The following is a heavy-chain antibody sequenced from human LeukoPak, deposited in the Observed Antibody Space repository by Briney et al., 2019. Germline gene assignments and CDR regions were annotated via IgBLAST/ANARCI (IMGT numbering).Heavy chain of an antibody. D-gene: IGHD6-13*01. V-gene: IGHV3-21*01. J-gene: IGHJ4*02. CDR3: ARDGGISSFSEVPFDY. CDR1: GFTFSSYS. Sequence: AGGSLRLSCAASGFTFSSYSMNWVRQAPGKGLEWVSSISSSSSYIYYADSVKGRFTTPRDNSKNTLYLQMNSLRAEDTAVYYCARDGGISSFSEVPFDYWGQGTLVTVSS. CDR2: ISSSSSYI.